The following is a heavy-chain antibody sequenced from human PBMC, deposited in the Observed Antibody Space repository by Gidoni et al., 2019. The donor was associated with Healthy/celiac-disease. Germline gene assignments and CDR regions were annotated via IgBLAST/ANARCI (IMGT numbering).Heavy chain of an antibody. CDR1: GFTFSSYG. CDR3: ARERVAVAVFDY. Sequence: QVQLVESGGGVVQPGRSLRLSCAASGFTFSSYGMHWVRQAPGQGLEWLAVIWYDGSNKYYADSVKGRFTISRDNSKNTLYLQMNSLRAEDTAVYYCARERVAVAVFDYWGQGTLVTVSS. V-gene: IGHV3-33*01. D-gene: IGHD6-19*01. J-gene: IGHJ4*02. CDR2: IWYDGSNK.